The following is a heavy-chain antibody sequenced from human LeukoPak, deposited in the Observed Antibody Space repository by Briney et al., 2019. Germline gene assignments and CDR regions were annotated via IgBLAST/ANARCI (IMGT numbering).Heavy chain of an antibody. CDR2: ISSSGSTI. V-gene: IGHV3-11*01. CDR3: ASGTDYYDSSGYYPTVDY. D-gene: IGHD3-22*01. Sequence: GGSLRLSCAASGFTFSDYYMSWIRQAPGKGLEWVSYISSSGSTIYYADSVKGRFTISRDNAKNSLYLQMNSLRAEDTAVYYCASGTDYYDSSGYYPTVDYWGQGTLVTVSS. CDR1: GFTFSDYY. J-gene: IGHJ4*02.